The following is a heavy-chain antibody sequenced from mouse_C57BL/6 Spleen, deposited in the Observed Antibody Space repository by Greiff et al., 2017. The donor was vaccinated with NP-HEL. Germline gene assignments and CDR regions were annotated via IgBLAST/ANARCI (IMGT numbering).Heavy chain of an antibody. CDR1: GYTFTDYY. V-gene: IGHV1-26*01. CDR2: INPNNGGT. CDR3: ARRSYT. D-gene: IGHD1-1*01. J-gene: IGHJ2*01. Sequence: VQLQQSGPELVKPGASVKISCKASGYTFTDYYMNWVKQSHGKSLEWIGDINPNNGGTSYNQKFKGKATLTVDKSSSTAYMELRSLTSEDSAVYYCARRSYTWGQGTTLTVSS.